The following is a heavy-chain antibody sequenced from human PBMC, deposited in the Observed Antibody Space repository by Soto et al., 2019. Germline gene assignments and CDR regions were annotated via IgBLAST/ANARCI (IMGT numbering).Heavy chain of an antibody. CDR3: AEGRYYYDSSGYSNHYYGMDV. V-gene: IGHV1-18*01. CDR2: ISAYNGNT. CDR1: GYTFTSYG. Sequence: QVQLVQSGAEVKKPGASVKVSCKASGYTFTSYGISWVRQAPGQGLEWMGWISAYNGNTNYAQKLPGRVTMTTDTSASTAYMELRSLRSGDPAVYSCAEGRYYYDSSGYSNHYYGMDVGGKGTKVTVSS. J-gene: IGHJ6*04. D-gene: IGHD3-22*01.